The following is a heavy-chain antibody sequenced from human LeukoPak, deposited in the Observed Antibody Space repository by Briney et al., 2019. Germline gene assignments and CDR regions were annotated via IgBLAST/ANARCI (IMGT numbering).Heavy chain of an antibody. Sequence: ASVKVSCKASGYTFTSYAMNWVRQAPGQGLEWMGWINTNTGNPTYAQGFTGRFVFSLDTSVSTAYLQISSLKAEDTAVYYCARAGEVVAAIGRGFDYWGQGTLVTVSS. CDR3: ARAGEVVAAIGRGFDY. CDR2: INTNTGNP. D-gene: IGHD2-15*01. V-gene: IGHV7-4-1*02. J-gene: IGHJ4*02. CDR1: GYTFTSYA.